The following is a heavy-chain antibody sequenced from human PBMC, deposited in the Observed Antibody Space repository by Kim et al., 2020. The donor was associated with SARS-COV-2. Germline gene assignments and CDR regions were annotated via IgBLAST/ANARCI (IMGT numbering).Heavy chain of an antibody. J-gene: IGHJ6*02. V-gene: IGHV3-21*01. Sequence: GGSLRLSCAASGFTFSSYSMNWVRQAPGKGLEWVSSISSSSSYIYYADSVKGRFTISGDNAKNSLYLQMNSLRAEDTAVYYCAREAPWRYCSSTSCHPGVWGQGTTVTVSS. CDR1: GFTFSSYS. CDR2: ISSSSSYI. D-gene: IGHD2-2*01. CDR3: AREAPWRYCSSTSCHPGV.